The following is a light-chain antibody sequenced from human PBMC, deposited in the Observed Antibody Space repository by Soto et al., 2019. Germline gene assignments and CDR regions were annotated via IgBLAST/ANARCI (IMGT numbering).Light chain of an antibody. CDR2: DNY. J-gene: IGLJ1*01. Sequence: QSVLTQPPSVSAAPGQRVTISCSGSSSNIGNKFVSWYQQLPGTAPKLLIYDNYKRPLGIPDRFSGSKSGTSGTLDITDLQTGDEADYYCGAWDSSLSAGVFGTGTKVTVL. V-gene: IGLV1-51*01. CDR1: SSNIGNKF. CDR3: GAWDSSLSAGV.